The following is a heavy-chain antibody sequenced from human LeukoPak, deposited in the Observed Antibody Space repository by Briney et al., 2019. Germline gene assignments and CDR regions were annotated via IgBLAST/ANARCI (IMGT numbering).Heavy chain of an antibody. V-gene: IGHV4-59*08. J-gene: IGHJ4*02. CDR3: AKHITPNYFDY. Sequence: SETLSLTCTVSGXSISSYYWSWIRQPPGKGLEWIGYIYDSGSTNYNPSLKSRVAFSVDTSKNQFSLKLRSVTAADTAVYYCAKHITPNYFDYWGQGNMVTVSS. D-gene: IGHD3-10*01. CDR2: IYDSGST. CDR1: GXSISSYY.